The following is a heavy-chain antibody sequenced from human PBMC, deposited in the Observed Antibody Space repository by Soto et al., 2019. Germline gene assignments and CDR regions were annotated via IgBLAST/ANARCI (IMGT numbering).Heavy chain of an antibody. CDR1: GFTFSSYG. V-gene: IGHV3-30*18. J-gene: IGHJ6*02. CDR3: AKDRRRITMVGGMDV. CDR2: ISYDGSNK. D-gene: IGHD3-10*01. Sequence: QVQLVESGGGVVQPGRSLRLSCAASGFTFSSYGMHWVRQAPGKGLEWVAVISYDGSNKYYADSVKGRFTISRDNSKNTLYLQMNSLRAEDTAVYYCAKDRRRITMVGGMDVWGQGTTVTVSS.